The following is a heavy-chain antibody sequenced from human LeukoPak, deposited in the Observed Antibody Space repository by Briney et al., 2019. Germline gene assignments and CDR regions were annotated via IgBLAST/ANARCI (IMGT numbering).Heavy chain of an antibody. Sequence: SETLSLTCAVYGGSLSGYYWSWIRQPPGKGLEWIGEINHSGSTNYNPSLKSRVTISVDTSKNQFSLKLSSVTAADTAVYYCARGRDTAAFDIWGQGTMVTVSS. CDR2: INHSGST. CDR1: GGSLSGYY. CDR3: ARGRDTAAFDI. D-gene: IGHD5-18*01. V-gene: IGHV4-34*01. J-gene: IGHJ3*02.